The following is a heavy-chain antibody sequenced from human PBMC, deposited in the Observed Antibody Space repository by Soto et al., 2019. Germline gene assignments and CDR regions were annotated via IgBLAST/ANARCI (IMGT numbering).Heavy chain of an antibody. CDR1: GFTFSNYA. D-gene: IGHD6-13*01. CDR3: AKTRYSSSWHFDY. Sequence: GGSLRLSCAASGFTFSNYAMSWVRQAPGKGLEWVSYISSSRGAETTYYSDSVKFPFTISRASSKNMLYLQMHSLRVEDTAVYYCAKTRYSSSWHFDYWGQGTLVNVSS. CDR2: ISSSRGAETT. J-gene: IGHJ4*02. V-gene: IGHV3-23*01.